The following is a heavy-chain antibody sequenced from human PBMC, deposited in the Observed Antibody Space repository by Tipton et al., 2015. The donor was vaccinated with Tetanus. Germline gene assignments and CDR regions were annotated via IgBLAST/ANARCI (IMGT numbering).Heavy chain of an antibody. CDR2: IYYSGST. Sequence: TLSLTCTVSGGSVSSGSYYWSWIRQPPGKGLEWIGYIYYSGSTNYNPSLKSRVTISVDTSKNQFSLKLSSVTAADTAVYYCARVIYDILTDYHIDYWGQGTLVTVSS. D-gene: IGHD3-9*01. CDR1: GGSVSSGSYY. V-gene: IGHV4-61*01. J-gene: IGHJ4*02. CDR3: ARVIYDILTDYHIDY.